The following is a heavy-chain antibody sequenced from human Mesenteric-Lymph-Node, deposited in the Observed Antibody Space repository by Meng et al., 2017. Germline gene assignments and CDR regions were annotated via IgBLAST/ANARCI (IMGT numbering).Heavy chain of an antibody. D-gene: IGHD6-13*01. V-gene: IGHV3-21*01. Sequence: GESLKISCEASGFTVSNHYMSWVRQAPGKGLEWVSSISSSSSYIYYADSVKGRFTISRDNAKNSLYLQMNSLRAEDTAVYYCARDGTGGSWSLSFDYWGQGTLVTVSS. CDR3: ARDGTGGSWSLSFDY. CDR2: ISSSSSYI. CDR1: GFTVSNHY. J-gene: IGHJ4*02.